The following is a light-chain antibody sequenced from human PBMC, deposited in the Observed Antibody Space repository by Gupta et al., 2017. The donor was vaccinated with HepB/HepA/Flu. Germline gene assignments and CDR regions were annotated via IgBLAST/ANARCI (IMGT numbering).Light chain of an antibody. CDR2: DDS. CDR1: NSDIGGYNC. V-gene: IGLV2-14*03. CDR3: ASCSTSGTLVL. Sequence: QSALTQPASVSGSPGQSITISCTGTNSDIGGYNCVSWYQQYPGKTPKLLICDDSNRPSGISNRFSGSKSGNTASLTISRLQAEDEADYYCASCSTSGTLVLFGGGTKLTVL. J-gene: IGLJ2*01.